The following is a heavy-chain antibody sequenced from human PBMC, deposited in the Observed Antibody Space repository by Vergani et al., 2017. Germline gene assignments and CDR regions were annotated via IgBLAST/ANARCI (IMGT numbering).Heavy chain of an antibody. CDR1: GGSISSGSYY. J-gene: IGHJ6*02. CDR3: ARVPDYYYGMDV. CDR2: IYTSGST. Sequence: QVQLQESGPGLVKPSQTLSLTCTVSGGSISSGSYYWSWIRQPAGKGLEWIGRIYTSGSTNYNPSLKSRVTISVDTSKNQFSLKLSSVTAADTAVYYCARVPDYYYGMDVWGQGP. V-gene: IGHV4-61*02.